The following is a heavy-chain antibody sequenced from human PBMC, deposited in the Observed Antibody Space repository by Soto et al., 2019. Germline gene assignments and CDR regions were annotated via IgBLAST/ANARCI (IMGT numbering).Heavy chain of an antibody. Sequence: ETLSLTCTVSGGSISSSSYYWGWIRQPPGKGLEWIGSIYYSGSAYYNPSLKSRVTISVDTSKNQFSLKLSSVTAADTAVYYCAAYTIKIIYGMDGWGHGTTVTVSS. CDR3: AAYTIKIIYGMDG. V-gene: IGHV4-39*01. CDR2: IYYSGSA. D-gene: IGHD2-8*01. J-gene: IGHJ6*02. CDR1: GGSISSSSYY.